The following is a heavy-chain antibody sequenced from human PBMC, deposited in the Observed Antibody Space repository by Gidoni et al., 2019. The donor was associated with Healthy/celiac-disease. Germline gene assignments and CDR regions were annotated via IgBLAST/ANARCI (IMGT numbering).Heavy chain of an antibody. CDR3: AKDYGSGWSDAFDI. V-gene: IGHV3-30*18. CDR1: GFTFSSYG. J-gene: IGHJ3*02. D-gene: IGHD6-19*01. Sequence: QVQLVESGGGVVQPGRSLRLSCAASGFTFSSYGMHWVRQAPGKGLEWVAVISYDGSNKYYADSVKGRFTISRDNSKNTLYLQMNSLRAEDTAVYYCAKDYGSGWSDAFDIWGQGTMVTVSS. CDR2: ISYDGSNK.